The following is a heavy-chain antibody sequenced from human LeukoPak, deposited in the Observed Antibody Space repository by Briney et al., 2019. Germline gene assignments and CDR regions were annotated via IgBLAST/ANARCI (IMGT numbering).Heavy chain of an antibody. CDR1: GGTFSSYT. J-gene: IGHJ5*02. D-gene: IGHD2-15*01. Sequence: SVKVSXKASGGTFSSYTISWMRQAPGQGLEWIGRIIPILGIANYAQKFQGRVTITADKSTSTAYMELSSLRSEDTAVYYCARDANCSGGSCYDRWFDPWGQGTLVTVSS. CDR3: ARDANCSGGSCYDRWFDP. V-gene: IGHV1-69*04. CDR2: IIPILGIA.